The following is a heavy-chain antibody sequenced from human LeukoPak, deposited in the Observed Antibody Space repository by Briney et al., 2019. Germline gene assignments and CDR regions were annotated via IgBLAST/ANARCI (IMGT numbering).Heavy chain of an antibody. Sequence: EASVKVSCKASGGTFSSYAISWVRQAPGQGLEWMGRIIPILGIANYAQKFQGRVTITADKSTSTAYMELSSLRSVDTAVYYCARQIGGSFDYWGQGTLVTVSS. CDR3: ARQIGGSFDY. CDR1: GGTFSSYA. D-gene: IGHD2-15*01. J-gene: IGHJ4*02. CDR2: IIPILGIA. V-gene: IGHV1-69*04.